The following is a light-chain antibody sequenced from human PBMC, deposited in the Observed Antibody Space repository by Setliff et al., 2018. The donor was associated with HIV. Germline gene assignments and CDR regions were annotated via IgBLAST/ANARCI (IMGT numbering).Light chain of an antibody. J-gene: IGLJ3*02. CDR3: SSYTRTATYVM. Sequence: ALAQPASVSGSPGQSITISCTGTSSDIGGYNSVSWYQQHPGEAPRLILYDVNPRPSGVSNRFSGSKSGNTASLIISGLEAEDEADFYCSSYTRTATYVMFGGGTKVTVL. CDR2: DVN. CDR1: SSDIGGYNS. V-gene: IGLV2-14*03.